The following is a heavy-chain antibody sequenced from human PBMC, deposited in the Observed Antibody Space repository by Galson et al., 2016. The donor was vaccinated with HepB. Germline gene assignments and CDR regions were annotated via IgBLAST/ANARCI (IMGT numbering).Heavy chain of an antibody. CDR3: ARAYGDTNFDS. CDR2: IYHSGST. CDR1: GGSISRSSW. D-gene: IGHD4-17*01. Sequence: SETLSLTCAVSGGSISRSSWWGWVRQTPGKGLEWIGDIYHSGSTNYNPSLESRVTISVDKSKNLFSLKLTSVTAADTAVYYCARAYGDTNFDSWGQGTLVTVSS. V-gene: IGHV4-4*02. J-gene: IGHJ4*02.